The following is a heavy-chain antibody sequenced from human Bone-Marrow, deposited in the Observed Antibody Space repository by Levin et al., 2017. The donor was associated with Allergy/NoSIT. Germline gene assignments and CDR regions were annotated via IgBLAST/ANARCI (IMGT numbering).Heavy chain of an antibody. CDR2: LSDSGSDT. J-gene: IGHJ4*02. CDR3: TKSADADYYSGQNS. V-gene: IGHV3-23*01. CDR1: GFTFRHYA. D-gene: IGHD3-22*01. Sequence: GGSLRLSCAASGFTFRHYAMNWVRQAPGRGLEWVSTLSDSGSDTYYADSVKGRFTISRDNSKNTLYLQMNSLRVEDTAIYFCTKSADADYYSGQNSWGQGTLVIVSS.